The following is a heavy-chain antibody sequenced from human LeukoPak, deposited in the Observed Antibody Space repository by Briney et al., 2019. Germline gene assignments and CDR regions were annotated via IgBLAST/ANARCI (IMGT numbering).Heavy chain of an antibody. D-gene: IGHD3-16*01. CDR2: ISFDGSNK. Sequence: GGSLRLSCAASGFTFSSNAMHWVRQAPGKGLEWVAVISFDGSNKYYADSVKGRFTISRDTSKNTLYLQMNSLRDDDTAVYYCVRDFGGARDYWGQGTLATVSS. CDR1: GFTFSSNA. CDR3: VRDFGGARDY. J-gene: IGHJ4*02. V-gene: IGHV3-30*04.